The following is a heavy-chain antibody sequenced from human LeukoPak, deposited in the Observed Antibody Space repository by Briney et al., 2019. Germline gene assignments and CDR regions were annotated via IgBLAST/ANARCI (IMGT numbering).Heavy chain of an antibody. CDR3: ARVTPMVRTRKGYYYYMDV. J-gene: IGHJ6*03. D-gene: IGHD3-10*01. CDR1: GYTFTTYG. V-gene: IGHV1-8*02. CDR2: MNPNSGNT. Sequence: ASVKVSCKASGYTFTTYGINWVRQATGQGLEWMGWMNPNSGNTGYAQKFQGRVTMTRNTSISTAYMELSSLRSEDTAVYYCARVTPMVRTRKGYYYYMDVWGKGTTVTISS.